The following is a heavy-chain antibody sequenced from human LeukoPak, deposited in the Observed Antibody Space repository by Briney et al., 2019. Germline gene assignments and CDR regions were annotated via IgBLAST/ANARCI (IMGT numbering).Heavy chain of an antibody. CDR2: IYYSGST. J-gene: IGHJ4*02. V-gene: IGHV4-59*08. CDR1: GGSISSYY. CDR3: ARHRPGPDAY. Sequence: SETLPLTCTVSGGSISSYYWSWIRQPPGKGLEWIGYIYYSGSTNYNPSLKSRVTISVDTSNNQFSLKLSSVTAADTALYYCARHRPGPDAYCGQGTLVTVSS.